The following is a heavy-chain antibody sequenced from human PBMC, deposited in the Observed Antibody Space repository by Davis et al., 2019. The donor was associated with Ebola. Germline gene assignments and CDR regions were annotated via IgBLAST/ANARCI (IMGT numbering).Heavy chain of an antibody. J-gene: IGHJ4*02. CDR2: IYPGDSDT. Sequence: GESLKFSCKGSGYSFTSYWIGWVRQLPGKGLEWMGIIYPGDSDTRYSPSFQGQVTISADKSISTAYLQWSSLKASGTAIYYCARQRGSTGYFDYWGQGTLVTVSS. CDR3: ARQRGSTGYFDY. D-gene: IGHD1-14*01. CDR1: GYSFTSYW. V-gene: IGHV5-51*01.